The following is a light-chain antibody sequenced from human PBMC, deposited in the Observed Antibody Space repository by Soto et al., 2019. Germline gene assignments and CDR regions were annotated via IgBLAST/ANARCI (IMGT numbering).Light chain of an antibody. J-gene: IGKJ1*01. CDR2: AAS. CDR3: QQSYNTPRT. Sequence: DIHITQSPSPLSASVGNRVTITCRASQSITNYLNWYQHKPGQAPNLLIYAASTLQAGVPSRFSGSGSGTDFTLTISSLQPEDFATYYCQQSYNTPRTFGEGTKVDI. V-gene: IGKV1-39*01. CDR1: QSITNY.